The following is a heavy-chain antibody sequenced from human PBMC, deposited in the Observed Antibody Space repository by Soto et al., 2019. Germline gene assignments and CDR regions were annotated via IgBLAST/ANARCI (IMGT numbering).Heavy chain of an antibody. Sequence: GASVKVSCKASGYTFTGYYMHWVRQAPGQGLEWMGWINPNSGGTNYAQKFQGWVTMTRDTSISTAYMELSRLRSDDTAVYYCARVRILITMVRGVISERAFDIWGQGTMVTVSS. D-gene: IGHD3-10*01. V-gene: IGHV1-2*04. J-gene: IGHJ3*02. CDR3: ARVRILITMVRGVISERAFDI. CDR1: GYTFTGYY. CDR2: INPNSGGT.